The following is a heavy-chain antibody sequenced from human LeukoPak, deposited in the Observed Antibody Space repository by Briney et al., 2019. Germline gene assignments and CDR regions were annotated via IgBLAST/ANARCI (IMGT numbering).Heavy chain of an antibody. V-gene: IGHV1-2*02. Sequence: ASVKVSCKASGYTFADYYIHWVRQAPGQGLEWMGWIYPKSGGTNSAQKFQGRVTMTRDTSISTAYMELSRLKFDDTAVYYCARVSASGYRDWLDPWGQGTLVTVSS. CDR3: ARVSASGYRDWLDP. CDR1: GYTFADYY. J-gene: IGHJ5*02. D-gene: IGHD3-9*01. CDR2: IYPKSGGT.